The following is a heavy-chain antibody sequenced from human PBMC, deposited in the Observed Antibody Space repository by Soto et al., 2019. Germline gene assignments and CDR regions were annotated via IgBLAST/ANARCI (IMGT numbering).Heavy chain of an antibody. V-gene: IGHV4-30-2*01. D-gene: IGHD5-12*01. CDR1: GGSISSGGYS. CDR2: IYHSGST. J-gene: IGHJ5*02. CDR3: ARVRRDGYNFDRFDP. Sequence: PSETLSLTCAVSGGSISSGGYSWSWIRQPPGKGLEWIGYIYHSGSTYYNPSLKSRVTISVDRSKNQFSLKLSSVTAADTAVYYCARVRRDGYNFDRFDPWGQGTLVTVS.